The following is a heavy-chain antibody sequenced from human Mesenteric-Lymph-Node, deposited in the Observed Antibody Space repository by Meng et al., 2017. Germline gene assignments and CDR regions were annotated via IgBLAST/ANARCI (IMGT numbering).Heavy chain of an antibody. D-gene: IGHD3-16*01. J-gene: IGHJ6*02. CDR2: VSSTGST. CDR3: ARDWGWGFYYYYGMDV. Sequence: SETLSLTCAGSGDSVSGTTNYWSWIRQPPGKGLEWLGYVSSTGSTSYNPSLKGRGTIFLDMSKSQFSLRLTSVTAADTAVYYCARDWGWGFYYYYGMDVWGQGTTVTVSS. V-gene: IGHV4-61*01. CDR1: GDSVSGTTNY.